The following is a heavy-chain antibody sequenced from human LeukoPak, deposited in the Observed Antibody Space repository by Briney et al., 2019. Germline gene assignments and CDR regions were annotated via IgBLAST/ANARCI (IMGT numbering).Heavy chain of an antibody. CDR3: ATYRQVLLPFES. Sequence: PGGPLRLSCTASGFTFDDYAMHWVRQAPGKGLEWVSGISWNSGSIGYADSVKGRFTISRDNAKNSLYLQMNSLRAEDTAIYYCATYRQVLLPFESWGQGTLVTVSS. J-gene: IGHJ4*02. CDR2: ISWNSGSI. V-gene: IGHV3-9*01. CDR1: GFTFDDYA. D-gene: IGHD2-8*02.